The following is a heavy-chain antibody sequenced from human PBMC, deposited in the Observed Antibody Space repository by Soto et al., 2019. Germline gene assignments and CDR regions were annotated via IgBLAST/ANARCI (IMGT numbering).Heavy chain of an antibody. CDR2: ISYDGSNK. J-gene: IGHJ4*02. V-gene: IGHV3-30-3*01. Sequence: GGSLRLSCAASGFTFSSYAMHWVRQAPGKGLEWVAVISYDGSNKYYADSVKGRFTVSRDNSKNTLHLQMNSLRAEDTVVYYCARPPQAGYDYYFDYWGQGTLVTVSS. CDR3: ARPPQAGYDYYFDY. D-gene: IGHD5-12*01. CDR1: GFTFSSYA.